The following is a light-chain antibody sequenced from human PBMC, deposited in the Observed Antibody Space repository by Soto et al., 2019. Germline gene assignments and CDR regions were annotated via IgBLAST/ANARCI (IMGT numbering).Light chain of an antibody. CDR2: DVS. V-gene: IGLV2-14*01. J-gene: IGLJ1*01. CDR3: SSYTSSSTLV. CDR1: SSDVGDYNY. Sequence: QSALTQPASVSGSPGQSITISCTGTSSDVGDYNYVSWYQQHPGKAPKVMIYDVSNRPSGVSNRFSGSKSGITASLTISGLQAEDEADYYCSSYTSSSTLVFGTGTKLTVL.